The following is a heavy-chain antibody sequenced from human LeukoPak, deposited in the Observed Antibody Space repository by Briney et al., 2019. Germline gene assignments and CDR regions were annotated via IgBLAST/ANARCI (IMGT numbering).Heavy chain of an antibody. CDR3: ARDSEGYYGSGGDY. D-gene: IGHD3-10*01. CDR1: GGSISSGGYY. V-gene: IGHV4-30-2*01. Sequence: PSETLSLTCTVSGGSISSGGYYWSWIRQPPGKGLEWIGYIYYSGSTYYNPSLKSRVTISVDTSKNQFSLKLSSVTAADTAVYYCARDSEGYYGSGGDYWGQGTLVTVSS. CDR2: IYYSGST. J-gene: IGHJ4*02.